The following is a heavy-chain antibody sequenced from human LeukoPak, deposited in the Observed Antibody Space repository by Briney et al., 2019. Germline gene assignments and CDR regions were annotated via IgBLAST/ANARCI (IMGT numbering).Heavy chain of an antibody. CDR1: GFTFSSSA. CDR3: AKVQRWESPHYLDS. V-gene: IGHV3-23*01. D-gene: IGHD1-26*01. J-gene: IGHJ4*02. Sequence: GGSLRLSCAASGFTFSSSAMSWVRQVPGKGLEWVSGISASGGSTSYADSVRGRFTISRDNSKNTLYVQMNSLRDEDTAVYYCAKVQRWESPHYLDSWGQGTLVTVSS. CDR2: ISASGGST.